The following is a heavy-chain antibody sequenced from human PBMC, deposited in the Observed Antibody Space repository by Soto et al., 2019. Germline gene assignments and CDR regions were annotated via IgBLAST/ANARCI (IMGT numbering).Heavy chain of an antibody. V-gene: IGHV3-23*01. J-gene: IGHJ4*02. Sequence: EVQLLESGGGLVQPGGSLRLSCAASGFTFSSYAMSWGRKAPGKGLVWVSAISGRVGSTYYADSVKGRFTLSRDNSKNTLYLQMNSLRAEDTAVYYCAKVVDTAIAAEDYWGQANLVTGSS. CDR3: AKVVDTAIAAEDY. D-gene: IGHD5-18*01. CDR1: GFTFSSYA. CDR2: ISGRVGST.